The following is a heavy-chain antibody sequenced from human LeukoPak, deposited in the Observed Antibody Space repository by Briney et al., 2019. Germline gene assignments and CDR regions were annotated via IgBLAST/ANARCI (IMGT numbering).Heavy chain of an antibody. CDR1: GYTFTSYG. CDR2: ISAYNGNT. CDR3: ARDGRSSFYSYYYYYGMDV. V-gene: IGHV1-18*01. J-gene: IGHJ6*02. D-gene: IGHD6-13*01. Sequence: ASVKVSCKASGYTFTSYGIIWVRQAPGQGLEWMGWISAYNGNTNYAQKLQGRVTTTTDTSTSTAYMELRSLRSDDTAVYYCARDGRSSFYSYYYYYGMDVWGQGTTVTVSS.